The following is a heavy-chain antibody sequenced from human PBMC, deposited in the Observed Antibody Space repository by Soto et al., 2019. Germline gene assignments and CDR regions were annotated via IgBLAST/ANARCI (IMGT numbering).Heavy chain of an antibody. D-gene: IGHD6-19*01. CDR3: AKGRGSGWAWYFDN. V-gene: IGHV3-23*01. CDR2: ISDTGAST. Sequence: GGSLRLSCEASGFTFKESAMNWVRQAPGKGLEWVASISDTGASTWYAESVRGRLSISRDNSKSTLYLQMNSLRGEDTAVYYCAKGRGSGWAWYFDNWGQGTPVTVSS. J-gene: IGHJ4*02. CDR1: GFTFKESA.